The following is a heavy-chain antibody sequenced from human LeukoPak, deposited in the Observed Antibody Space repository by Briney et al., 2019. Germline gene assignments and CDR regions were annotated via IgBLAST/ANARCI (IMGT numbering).Heavy chain of an antibody. CDR3: ARGRGAMVNSYFDY. CDR1: GYTFTGYY. CDR2: INPNSGGT. D-gene: IGHD5-18*01. Sequence: ASVNVSCKASGYTFTGYYMHWVRQAPGQGLEWMGWINPNSGGTNYAQKFQGRVTMTRDTSISTAYMELSRLRSDDTAVYYCARGRGAMVNSYFDYWGQGTLVTVSS. J-gene: IGHJ4*02. V-gene: IGHV1-2*02.